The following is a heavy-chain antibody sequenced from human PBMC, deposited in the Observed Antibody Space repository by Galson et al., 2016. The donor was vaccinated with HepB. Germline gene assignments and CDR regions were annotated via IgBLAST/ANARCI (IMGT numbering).Heavy chain of an antibody. Sequence: SLRLSCAGSGFTFSGYEMHWVRQPPGKGLEWMALISYDGSTKYYADSVRGRFTISRDNSRNTVHLHMKSLRGDDTAIYYCARSRGPWSTVTKTSEPRWFDPWGQGTLVSVSS. D-gene: IGHD4-17*01. J-gene: IGHJ5*02. CDR2: ISYDGSTK. V-gene: IGHV3-30*03. CDR1: GFTFSGYE. CDR3: ARSRGPWSTVTKTSEPRWFDP.